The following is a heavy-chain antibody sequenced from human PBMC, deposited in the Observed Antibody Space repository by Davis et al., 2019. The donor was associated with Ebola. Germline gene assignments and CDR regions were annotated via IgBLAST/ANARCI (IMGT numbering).Heavy chain of an antibody. CDR2: IRYDGSNK. CDR3: VRGESYDFWSGYRLTYYYGMDV. V-gene: IGHV3-30*02. D-gene: IGHD3-3*01. Sequence: GGSLRLSCAASGFTFSSYGMHWVRQAPGKGLEWVAFIRYDGSNKYYADSVKGRFTISRDNSKNTLYLQMNSLRAEDTAVYYCVRGESYDFWSGYRLTYYYGMDVWGQGTTVTVSS. J-gene: IGHJ6*02. CDR1: GFTFSSYG.